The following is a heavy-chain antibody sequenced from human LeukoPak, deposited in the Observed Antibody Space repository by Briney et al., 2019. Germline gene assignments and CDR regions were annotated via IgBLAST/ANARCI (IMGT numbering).Heavy chain of an antibody. CDR2: IGTASDT. J-gene: IGHJ6*03. CDR3: ARGPPRGKYYYMDV. D-gene: IGHD1-1*01. CDR1: GFTFSSFD. Sequence: GGSLRLSCAASGFTFSSFDMHWVRQPTGQGLEWVSTIGTASDTYYPGSVEGRFTLSRDSAKNSLYLQMNSLTAGDTAVYYCARGPPRGKYYYMDVWGKGTTVTVSS. V-gene: IGHV3-13*01.